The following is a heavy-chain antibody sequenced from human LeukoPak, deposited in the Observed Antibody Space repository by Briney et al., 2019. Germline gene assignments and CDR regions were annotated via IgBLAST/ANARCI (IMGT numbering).Heavy chain of an antibody. CDR1: GDSVSSNSAT. J-gene: IGHJ4*02. V-gene: IGHV6-1*01. Sequence: SQTLSLTCAISGDSVSSNSATWNWIRQSPSRGLEWLGRTYYRSKWYNDYAVSVKSRITINPDTSRNQFSLQLNSVTPEDTAVYYCARGYALGLYYIDYWGQGTLVTVSS. CDR3: ARGYALGLYYIDY. D-gene: IGHD2-8*01. CDR2: TYYRSKWYN.